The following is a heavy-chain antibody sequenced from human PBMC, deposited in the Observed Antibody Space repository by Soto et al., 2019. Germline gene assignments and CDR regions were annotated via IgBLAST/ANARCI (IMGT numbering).Heavy chain of an antibody. CDR2: IYYSGST. J-gene: IGHJ4*02. CDR1: GGSISSYY. Sequence: SETLSLTCTVSGGSISSYYWSWIRQPPGKGLEWIGYIYYSGSTNYNPSLKSRVTISVDTSKNQFSLKLSSVTAADTAVYYCARKYYDILTGYYPYYFDYWGQGTLVTVS. CDR3: ARKYYDILTGYYPYYFDY. V-gene: IGHV4-59*12. D-gene: IGHD3-9*01.